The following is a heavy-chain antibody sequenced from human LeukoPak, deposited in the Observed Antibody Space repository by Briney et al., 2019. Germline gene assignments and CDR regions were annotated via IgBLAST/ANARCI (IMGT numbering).Heavy chain of an antibody. J-gene: IGHJ4*02. CDR3: ARIQYGDYDFRYIDY. Sequence: SDTLSLTCAVSGYSISSSNWWGWIRQPPGKGLEWIGYIYYSGSTYYNPSLKSRVTMSVDTSKNQFSLKLSSVTAVDTAVYYCARIQYGDYDFRYIDYWGQGTLVTVSS. D-gene: IGHD4-17*01. V-gene: IGHV4-28*01. CDR2: IYYSGST. CDR1: GYSISSSNW.